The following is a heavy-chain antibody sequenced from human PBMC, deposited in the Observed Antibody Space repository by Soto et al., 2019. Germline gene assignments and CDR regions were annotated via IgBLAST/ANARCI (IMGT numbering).Heavy chain of an antibody. J-gene: IGHJ4*02. Sequence: QVQLVESGGGVVQPGRSLRLSCAASGFTFSSYGMHWVRQAPGKGLEWVAVISYDGNNKYYADSVKGRFTISRDNFKNTLYLQRDSLRAEDTAMYYCAKEHLETTVTTPSYWGQGTLVTVSS. V-gene: IGHV3-30*18. CDR2: ISYDGNNK. CDR1: GFTFSSYG. CDR3: AKEHLETTVTTPSY. D-gene: IGHD4-17*01.